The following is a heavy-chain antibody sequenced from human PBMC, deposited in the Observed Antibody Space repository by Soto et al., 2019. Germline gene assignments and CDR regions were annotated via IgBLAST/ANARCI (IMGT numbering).Heavy chain of an antibody. CDR1: GFTFSSYG. CDR3: AKGHSSWYDLGDY. V-gene: IGHV3-30*18. CDR2: ISYDGSNK. Sequence: QVQLVESGGGVVQPGRSLRLSCAASGFTFSSYGMHWVRQAPGKGLEWVAVISYDGSNKYYADSVKGRFTISRDNSKNTLYLQMNSLRAEDTAVYYCAKGHSSWYDLGDYWGQGTLLTVSS. D-gene: IGHD6-13*01. J-gene: IGHJ4*02.